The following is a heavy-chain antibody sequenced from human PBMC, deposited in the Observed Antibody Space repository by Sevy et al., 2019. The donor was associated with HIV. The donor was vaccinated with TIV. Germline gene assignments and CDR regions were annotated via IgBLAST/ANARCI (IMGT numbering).Heavy chain of an antibody. CDR2: FSFGCGRI. CDR3: AREGCTKPHDY. V-gene: IGHV3-23*01. D-gene: IGHD2-8*01. J-gene: IGHJ4*02. CDR1: EFTFSKYS. Sequence: GGSLRLSCEASEFTFSKYSMSRVRQAPGKGLEWVSTFSFGCGRINYADSVKGRFTISRDDSKNTLYLQMNSLRAEDTAVYYCAREGCTKPHDYWGQGTLVTVSS.